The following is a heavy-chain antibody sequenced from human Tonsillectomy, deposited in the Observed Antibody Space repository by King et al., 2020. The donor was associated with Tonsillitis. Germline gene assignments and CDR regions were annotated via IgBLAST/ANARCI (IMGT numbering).Heavy chain of an antibody. J-gene: IGHJ4*02. CDR1: GFTFDYYA. CDR2: ISGNSGRT. V-gene: IGHV3-23*04. CDR3: AKDLDDYGDPMCDF. Sequence: VQLVESGGGLVQPGGSLRLSCAASGFTFDYYAMTWVRQAPGKGLEWVSAISGNSGRTFYADSVKGRFTISRDNSQNTLYLQMNRLRAEDTALYYCAKDLDDYGDPMCDFWGQGTLVTVSS. D-gene: IGHD4-17*01.